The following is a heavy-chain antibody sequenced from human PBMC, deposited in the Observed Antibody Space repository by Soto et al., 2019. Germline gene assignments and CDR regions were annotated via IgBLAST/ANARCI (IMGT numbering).Heavy chain of an antibody. J-gene: IGHJ2*01. CDR1: GFTFSSYG. Sequence: GGSLRLSCAASGFTFSSYGMHWVRQAPGKGLEWVAVISYDGSNKYYADSVKGRFTISRDNSKNTVYLQMNSLRAEDTAVYYCAKVVYSYGGNWYFDLWGRGTLVTVSS. CDR3: AKVVYSYGGNWYFDL. CDR2: ISYDGSNK. D-gene: IGHD5-18*01. V-gene: IGHV3-30*18.